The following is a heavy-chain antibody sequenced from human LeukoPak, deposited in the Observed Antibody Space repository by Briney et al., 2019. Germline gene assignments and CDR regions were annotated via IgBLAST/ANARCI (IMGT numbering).Heavy chain of an antibody. CDR2: ISYDGSNK. CDR3: GRHAYGGSPPLS. CDR1: GFTFSNYG. Sequence: GGSLRLSCAASGFTFSNYGMHWVRQAPGKGLEWVAVISYDGSNKYYAASVKGRFTISRDNSKNTVYLQMNNLRAEDTALYYCGRHAYGGSPPLSWGQGALVTVSS. V-gene: IGHV3-30*03. J-gene: IGHJ4*02. D-gene: IGHD3-10*01.